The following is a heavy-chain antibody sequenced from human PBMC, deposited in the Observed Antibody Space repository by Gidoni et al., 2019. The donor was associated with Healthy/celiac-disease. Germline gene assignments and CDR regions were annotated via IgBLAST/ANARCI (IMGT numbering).Heavy chain of an antibody. CDR1: GFTFSSYG. V-gene: IGHV3-33*01. D-gene: IGHD3-10*01. J-gene: IGHJ6*02. CDR2: IWYDGSNK. Sequence: QVQLVESGGGVVQPGRSLRLSCAASGFTFSSYGMHWVRQAPGKGLEWVAVIWYDGSNKYYADSVKGRFTISRDNSKNTLYLQMNSLRAEDTAVYYCASEVQSYPVWGQGTTVTVSS. CDR3: ASEVQSYPV.